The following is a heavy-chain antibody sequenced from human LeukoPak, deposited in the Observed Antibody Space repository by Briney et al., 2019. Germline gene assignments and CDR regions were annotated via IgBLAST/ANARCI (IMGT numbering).Heavy chain of an antibody. Sequence: ASVKVSCKPSGYTFISYDINWVRQATGQGLEWMGRMNPNSGNTGYAQNFQGRVTMTRNPSISTAYMELSSLRSEDTAVYYCAREPLDGEGATIFDFWGQGTLVTVSS. CDR3: AREPLDGEGATIFDF. CDR2: MNPNSGNT. V-gene: IGHV1-8*01. J-gene: IGHJ4*02. D-gene: IGHD1-26*01. CDR1: GYTFISYD.